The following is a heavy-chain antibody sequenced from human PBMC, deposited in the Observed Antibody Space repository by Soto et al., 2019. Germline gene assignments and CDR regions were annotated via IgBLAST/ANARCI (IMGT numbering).Heavy chain of an antibody. J-gene: IGHJ4*02. D-gene: IGHD1-1*01. CDR2: INHSGST. CDR3: ARAKGTHDY. CDR1: GGSFSGYF. V-gene: IGHV4-34*01. Sequence: SETLSLTCAVYGGSFSGYFWSWIRQPPGKGLEWIGEINHSGSTNYNPSLKSRVTISVDTSKNQFSLKLSSVTAADTAVYYCARAKGTHDYWGQGTLVTVSS.